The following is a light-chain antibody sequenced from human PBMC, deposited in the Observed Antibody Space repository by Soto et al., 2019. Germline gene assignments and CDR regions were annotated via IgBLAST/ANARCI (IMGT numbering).Light chain of an antibody. CDR1: SRDICDSNF. CDR2: DVS. CDR3: SSYTSTTNVRFV. Sequence: SVLAQPAPVSWAPGQAITLSCTGNSRDICDSNFVSWYQHHPGKAPKLLIYDVSDRPSRISGRFSGSKSANTASLTISGLQAEDEAFYYCSSYTSTTNVRFVFGTGTKVTVL. V-gene: IGLV2-14*01. J-gene: IGLJ1*01.